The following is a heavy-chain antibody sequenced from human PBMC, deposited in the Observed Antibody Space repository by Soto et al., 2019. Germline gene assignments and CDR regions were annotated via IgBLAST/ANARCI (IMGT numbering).Heavy chain of an antibody. J-gene: IGHJ4*02. CDR1: GFTFSSYA. D-gene: IGHD3-10*01. Sequence: LRLSCAASGFTFSSYAMSWVRQAPGKGLEWVSAISGSGGSTYYADSVKGRFTISRDNSKNTLYLQMNSLRAEDTAVYYCAKARYYYGSGSSGYWGQGTLVTVSS. V-gene: IGHV3-23*01. CDR3: AKARYYYGSGSSGY. CDR2: ISGSGGST.